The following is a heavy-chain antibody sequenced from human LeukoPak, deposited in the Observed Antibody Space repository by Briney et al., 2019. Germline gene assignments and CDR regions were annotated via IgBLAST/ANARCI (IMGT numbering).Heavy chain of an antibody. CDR2: ISGSGGST. CDR3: AKATTMIVVGINDY. CDR1: GFTFSSYA. D-gene: IGHD3-22*01. J-gene: IGHJ4*02. V-gene: IGHV3-23*01. Sequence: GGSLRLSCAASGFTFSSYAMSWVRQAPGKGLEWVSAISGSGGSTYYADSVKGRFTISRDNSKNTLYLQMNSLRAEDTAVYYCAKATTMIVVGINDYWGQGTLVTVSS.